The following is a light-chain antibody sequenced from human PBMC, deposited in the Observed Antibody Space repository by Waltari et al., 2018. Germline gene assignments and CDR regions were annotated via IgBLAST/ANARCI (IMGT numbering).Light chain of an antibody. CDR3: QQTYSVPLT. V-gene: IGKV1-12*01. J-gene: IGKJ4*01. Sequence: DIQLTQSPSSVSASVGDRVTITWGASQGIRNWLAWYQQKPGKAPKLLIFGATTLQSGVPSRFSGSGSGTDFTLTISSLQPDDFATYFCQQTYSVPLTFGGGTRVEIK. CDR2: GAT. CDR1: QGIRNW.